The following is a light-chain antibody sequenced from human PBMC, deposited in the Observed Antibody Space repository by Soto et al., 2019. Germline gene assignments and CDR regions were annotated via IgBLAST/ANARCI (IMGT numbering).Light chain of an antibody. CDR2: EVS. CDR1: SSDVGSHNL. J-gene: IGLJ7*01. V-gene: IGLV2-23*02. Sequence: QSVLTQPASVSGSPGQSITISCTGTSSDVGSHNLVSWYQQHPGQAPKLMIYEVSKRPLGVSTRFSASKSGNTASPTISGLQAEDEADYYCCSYGGSRAVFGGGTQLTVL. CDR3: CSYGGSRAV.